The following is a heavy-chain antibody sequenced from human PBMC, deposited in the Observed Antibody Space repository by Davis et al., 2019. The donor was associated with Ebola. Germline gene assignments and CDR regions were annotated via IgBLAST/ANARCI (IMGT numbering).Heavy chain of an antibody. CDR1: GGSISSACW. J-gene: IGHJ6*04. Sequence: MPSETLSLTCAVSGGSISSACWWSWVRQSPGKGLEWIGEIFHSGRTNSNPSLKSRVTISVDKSKNQFSLKMNYVTAADTAVYYCARGLGFMAPASHRVEQPPNYDYYYGLDVWGKGTTVIVSS. D-gene: IGHD1/OR15-1a*01. CDR3: ARGLGFMAPASHRVEQPPNYDYYYGLDV. V-gene: IGHV4-4*02. CDR2: IFHSGRT.